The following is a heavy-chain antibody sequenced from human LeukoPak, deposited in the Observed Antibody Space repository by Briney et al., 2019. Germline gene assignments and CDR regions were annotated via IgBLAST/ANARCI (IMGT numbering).Heavy chain of an antibody. CDR2: IYTSGST. Sequence: SETLSLTCTVSGGSISSYYWSWIRQPAGKGLEWIGRIYTSGSTNYNPSLKSRVTMSVDTSKNQFSLKLSSVTAADTAVYYCARDLYYVGYYYGMDVWGQGTTVTVSS. CDR1: GGSISSYY. V-gene: IGHV4-4*07. J-gene: IGHJ6*02. CDR3: ARDLYYVGYYYGMDV. D-gene: IGHD1-26*01.